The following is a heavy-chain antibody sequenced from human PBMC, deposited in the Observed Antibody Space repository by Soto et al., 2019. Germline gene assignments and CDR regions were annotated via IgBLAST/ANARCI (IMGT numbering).Heavy chain of an antibody. CDR3: AKDLTAMVTLTDY. CDR1: GFTFSSYA. D-gene: IGHD5-18*01. J-gene: IGHJ4*02. Sequence: EVQLLESGGGLVQPGGSLRLSCAASGFTFSSYAMSWVRQSPGRGLEWVSAISGSGGSTYYADSVKGRFTISRDNSKNTLYLQMNSLRAEDTAVYYCAKDLTAMVTLTDYWGQGTLVTVSS. V-gene: IGHV3-23*01. CDR2: ISGSGGST.